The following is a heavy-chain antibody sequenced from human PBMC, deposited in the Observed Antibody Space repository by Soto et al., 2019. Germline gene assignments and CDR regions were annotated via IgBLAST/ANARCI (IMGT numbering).Heavy chain of an antibody. CDR2: IYSGGST. V-gene: IGHV3-53*04. Sequence: GGSLRLSCAASGFTVSSNYMSWVRQAPGKGLEWVSVIYSGGSTYYADSVKGRFTISRHNSKNTLYLQMNSLRAEDTAVYYCATKGNYDFWSGPRAYFDYWGQGTLVTVSS. CDR3: ATKGNYDFWSGPRAYFDY. CDR1: GFTVSSNY. D-gene: IGHD3-3*01. J-gene: IGHJ4*02.